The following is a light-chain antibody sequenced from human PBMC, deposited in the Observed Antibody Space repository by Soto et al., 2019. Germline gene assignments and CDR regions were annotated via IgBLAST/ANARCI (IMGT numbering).Light chain of an antibody. CDR1: LSVSRN. CDR2: DAS. J-gene: IGKJ4*01. V-gene: IGKV3-11*01. CDR3: QQRGRWLT. Sequence: EIVMPQSPATLSVSPGERATLSCRASLSVSRNLAWYQQKPGQAPRLLIYDASHRATGIPARFSGSGSGTDFTLTISSLEPEDFAVYFCQQRGRWLTFGGGTKVDI.